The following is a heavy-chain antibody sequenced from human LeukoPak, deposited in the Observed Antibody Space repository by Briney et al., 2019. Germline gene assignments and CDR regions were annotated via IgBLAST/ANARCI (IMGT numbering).Heavy chain of an antibody. D-gene: IGHD3-16*01. Sequence: SETLSLTCTVSGGSISSYYWSWIRQPPGKGLEWIGYIYYSGSTNYNPSLKSRVTISVDTSKNQFSLKLSSVTAADTAVYYCARRFAYGGVNFDYWGQGTLVTVSS. CDR2: IYYSGST. J-gene: IGHJ4*02. CDR3: ARRFAYGGVNFDY. V-gene: IGHV4-59*12. CDR1: GGSISSYY.